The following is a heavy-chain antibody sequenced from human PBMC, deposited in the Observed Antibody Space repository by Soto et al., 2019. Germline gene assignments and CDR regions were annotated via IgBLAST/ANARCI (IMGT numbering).Heavy chain of an antibody. CDR2: ISFDGSLK. J-gene: IGHJ4*02. Sequence: QVQLVESGGDVVQPGRSLRLSCVASGFTFRDFGMHWVRQAPGKGLEWVAVISFDGSLKYYADSVKGRFTMSRENSEATVNLQMISLGVEDTAIYFCVKSVGGGGHWELLYLDLWGQGTLVSVSS. V-gene: IGHV3-30*18. D-gene: IGHD3-10*01. CDR3: VKSVGGGGHWELLYLDL. CDR1: GFTFRDFG.